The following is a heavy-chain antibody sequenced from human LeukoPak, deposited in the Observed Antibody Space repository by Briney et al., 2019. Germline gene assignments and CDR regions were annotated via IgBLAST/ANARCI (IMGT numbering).Heavy chain of an antibody. D-gene: IGHD6-13*01. CDR3: ARVLGPGAAARVIWFDP. V-gene: IGHV1-18*01. J-gene: IGHJ5*02. CDR1: GYTFTSYG. CDR2: ISAYNGNT. Sequence: ASVKVSCKASGYTFTSYGISWVRQAPGQGLEWMGWISAYNGNTNYAQKLQGRVTMTIDTSTSTAYMELRSLRSDDTAVYYCARVLGPGAAARVIWFDPWGQGTLVTVSS.